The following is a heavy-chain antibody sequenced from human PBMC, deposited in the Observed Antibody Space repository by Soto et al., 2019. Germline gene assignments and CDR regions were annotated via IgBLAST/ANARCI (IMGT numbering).Heavy chain of an antibody. D-gene: IGHD6-19*01. J-gene: IGHJ6*01. CDR3: ARDRVAVDFQDHYYYGMDV. CDR2: ISYDGSNK. V-gene: IGHV3-30-3*01. Sequence: QVQLVESGGGVVQPGRSLRLSCAASGFTFSSYAMHWVRQAPGKGLEWVAVISYDGSNKYYADSVKGRFTISRDNSKNTLYLQVNSLRAADTAVYYCARDRVAVDFQDHYYYGMDVW. CDR1: GFTFSSYA.